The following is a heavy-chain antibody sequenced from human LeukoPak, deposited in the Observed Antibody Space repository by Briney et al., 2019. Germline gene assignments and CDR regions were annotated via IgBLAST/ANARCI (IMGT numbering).Heavy chain of an antibody. Sequence: QPGRSLRLSCAASGFTFSSYGMHWVRQAPGKGLEWVAVIWYDGSNKYYADSVKGRFTISRDNSKNALYLQMNSLRAEDTAVYYCASWASDGGLGYWGQGTLVTVSS. CDR2: IWYDGSNK. D-gene: IGHD4-23*01. CDR3: ASWASDGGLGY. CDR1: GFTFSSYG. J-gene: IGHJ4*02. V-gene: IGHV3-33*01.